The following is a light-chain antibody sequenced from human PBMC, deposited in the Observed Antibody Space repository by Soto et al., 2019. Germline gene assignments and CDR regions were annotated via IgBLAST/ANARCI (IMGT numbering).Light chain of an antibody. V-gene: IGLV2-8*01. J-gene: IGLJ1*01. CDR1: SSDVGTYNY. CDR3: SSYGGSNNYV. CDR2: EVT. Sequence: QSVLTQPPSASGSPGQSVTISCTGTSSDVGTYNYVSWYQQHPGKAPKLMIYEVTKRPSGVPDRFSGSKSGNTASLTVSGLQAEDEADYYCSSYGGSNNYVFGTGTKLTVL.